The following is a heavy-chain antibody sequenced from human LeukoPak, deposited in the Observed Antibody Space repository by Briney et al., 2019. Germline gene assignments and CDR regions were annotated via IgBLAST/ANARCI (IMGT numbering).Heavy chain of an antibody. CDR1: GYSFTSYW. V-gene: IGHV5-51*01. J-gene: IGHJ3*02. Sequence: GESLKISCKGSGYSFTSYWITWVRQMPGKGLEWMGIIYPDDSDTRYSPSFQGQVTISADKSISTAYLQWSSLKASDTAMYYCARLLAVAGTGDAFDIWGQGTMVTVSS. CDR2: IYPDDSDT. D-gene: IGHD6-19*01. CDR3: ARLLAVAGTGDAFDI.